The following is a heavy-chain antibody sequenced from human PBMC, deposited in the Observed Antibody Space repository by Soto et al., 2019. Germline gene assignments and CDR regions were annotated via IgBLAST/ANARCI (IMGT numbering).Heavy chain of an antibody. CDR1: GFTFTNFA. Sequence: EVQLLESGGGLVQPGGSLRLSCEASGFTFTNFAMNWVRQPPGKGLEWVSAISGTGASTFYADSVKGRSTISRDNFETGWYMETNGLTAADTAIYNCAKGVRGARLGELWPPDDAIEIWGQGTKVTVSS. CDR3: AKGVRGARLGELWPPDDAIEI. D-gene: IGHD3-16*01. V-gene: IGHV3-23*01. CDR2: ISGTGAST. J-gene: IGHJ3*02.